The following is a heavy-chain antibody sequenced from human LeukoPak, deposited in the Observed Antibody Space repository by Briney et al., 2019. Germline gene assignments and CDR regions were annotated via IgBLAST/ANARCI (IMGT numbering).Heavy chain of an antibody. CDR3: ARAAVAGTFDY. Sequence: GGSLRLSCAASGFTFSSYSMNWVRQAPGKGLEWASSISSSSSYIYYADAVKGRFTISRDNAKNTLYLQMNSLRAEDTAVYYCARAAVAGTFDYWGQGTLVTVSS. D-gene: IGHD6-19*01. CDR1: GFTFSSYS. CDR2: ISSSSSYI. J-gene: IGHJ4*02. V-gene: IGHV3-21*01.